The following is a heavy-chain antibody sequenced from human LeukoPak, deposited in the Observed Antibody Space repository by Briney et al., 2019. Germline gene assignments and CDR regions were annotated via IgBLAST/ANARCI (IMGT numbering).Heavy chain of an antibody. D-gene: IGHD6-19*01. CDR3: ARLNSSGWYIWFDP. CDR2: IYYSGST. V-gene: IGHV4-59*01. J-gene: IGHJ5*02. Sequence: PSETLSLTCTVSGGSISSYYWSWLRQSPGKGLEWIGYIYYSGSTNYNPSLKSRVTISVDTSKNQFALKLTSVTAADTAVYYCARLNSSGWYIWFDPWGQGTLVTVCS. CDR1: GGSISSYY.